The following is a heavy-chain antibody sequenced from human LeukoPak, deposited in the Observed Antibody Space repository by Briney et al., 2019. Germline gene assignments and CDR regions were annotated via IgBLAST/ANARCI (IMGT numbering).Heavy chain of an antibody. V-gene: IGHV1-46*01. CDR1: GYRFPSYY. CDR2: IDPSGGST. Sequence: GASVKVSCKASGYRFPSYYIHWVRQAPGQGPEWMGVIDPSGGSTNYAQKFQGRLTMTRDTSTSTAYMELSGLRFEDTAVYHCASDIARGGDCWGQGTLVTVSS. D-gene: IGHD2-21*01. J-gene: IGHJ4*02. CDR3: ASDIARGGDC.